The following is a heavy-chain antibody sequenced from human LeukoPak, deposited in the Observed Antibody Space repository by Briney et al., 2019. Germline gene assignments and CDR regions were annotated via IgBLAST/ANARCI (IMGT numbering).Heavy chain of an antibody. V-gene: IGHV4-34*01. CDR3: ARQLLAAAGPYNWFDP. CDR2: INHSGST. Sequence: PSETLSLTCAVSGGSLSGYYWGWIRQPPGKGLEWIGEINHSGSTNYNPSLKSRVTISVDTSKNQFSLKLSSVTAANTGVYYCARQLLAAAGPYNWFDPWGQGTLVTVSS. J-gene: IGHJ5*02. CDR1: GGSLSGYY. D-gene: IGHD6-13*01.